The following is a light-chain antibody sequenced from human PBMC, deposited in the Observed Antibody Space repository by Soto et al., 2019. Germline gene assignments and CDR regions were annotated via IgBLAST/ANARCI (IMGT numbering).Light chain of an antibody. CDR1: SSDIGGYNY. J-gene: IGLJ2*01. CDR2: DVS. Sequence: QPVLTQPASVSGSPGQSITISCTGNSSDIGGYNYVSWYQQHPGKVPKLMIYDVSNRPSGVSDRFSGSKSGNTASLTISGLQAEDEADYYCSSYTSSRTLLVFGEGTKLTVL. CDR3: SSYTSSRTLLV. V-gene: IGLV2-14*01.